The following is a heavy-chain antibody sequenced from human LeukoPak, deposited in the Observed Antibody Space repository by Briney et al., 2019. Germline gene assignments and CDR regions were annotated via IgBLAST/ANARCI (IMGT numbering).Heavy chain of an antibody. CDR2: ISAYNGNT. V-gene: IGHV1-18*01. Sequence: ASVKVSCKASGYTFTSYGISWVRQAPGQGLEWMGWISAYNGNTNYAQKFQGRVTMTRDTSISTAYMELSRLRSDDTAVYYCARAEYSSSWFDYWGQGTLVAVSS. CDR1: GYTFTSYG. CDR3: ARAEYSSSWFDY. J-gene: IGHJ4*02. D-gene: IGHD6-13*01.